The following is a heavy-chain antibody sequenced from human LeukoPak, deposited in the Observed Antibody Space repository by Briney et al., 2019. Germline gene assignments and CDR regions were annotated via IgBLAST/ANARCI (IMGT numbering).Heavy chain of an antibody. CDR3: ARHGRMVIMSKFSTGIDQ. J-gene: IGHJ4*02. CDR2: NYYAGMT. Sequence: SETLSLTCTVPDGSISNYFWSWIRQPPGKGLEWIGYNYYAGMTNSNPSLKSRVTISMDTSKNQFSLNLRSVTAAATAIYYCARHGRMVIMSKFSTGIDQWGQGTLVTVSS. CDR1: DGSISNYF. D-gene: IGHD2-8*01. V-gene: IGHV4-59*08.